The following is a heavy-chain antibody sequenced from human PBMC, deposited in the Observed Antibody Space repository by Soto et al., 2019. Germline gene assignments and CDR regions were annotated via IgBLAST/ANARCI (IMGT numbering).Heavy chain of an antibody. CDR1: GFTFRTYW. CDR2: IKYDESEK. Sequence: EVQLVESGGGLVQPGGSLRLSCVASGFTFRTYWMAWVRQAPEKGLEWVANIKYDESEKYYVDSVKGRFTVSRDNARNSLFVQMNSRRAEDTAVYYCARVRTEIYYGMDVWGQGTTDTVSS. V-gene: IGHV3-7*05. CDR3: ARVRTEIYYGMDV. J-gene: IGHJ6*02.